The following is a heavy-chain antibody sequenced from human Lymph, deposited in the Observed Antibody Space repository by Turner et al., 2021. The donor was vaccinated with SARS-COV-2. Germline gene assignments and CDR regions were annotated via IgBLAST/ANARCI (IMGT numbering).Heavy chain of an antibody. CDR2: ISISSSTI. Sequence: EVQLVESGGGLVQSGGSLRLSCASSGFTFSSYSMNWVRQAPGKGLEWVSYISISSSTIYYADSVKGRFTISRDNAKNSLYLQMNSLRDEDTAVYYCARDRGGYGAYYYGMDVWGQGTTVTVSS. CDR3: ARDRGGYGAYYYGMDV. J-gene: IGHJ6*02. D-gene: IGHD2-15*01. CDR1: GFTFSSYS. V-gene: IGHV3-48*02.